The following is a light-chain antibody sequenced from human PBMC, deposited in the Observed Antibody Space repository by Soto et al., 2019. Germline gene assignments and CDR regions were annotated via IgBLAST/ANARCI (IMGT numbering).Light chain of an antibody. Sequence: DIQMTQSPSSLSASVGDRVTITCGASQSISSYLNWYQQKPGKAPKLLIYAASSLQSGVPSRFSGSGSGTDFTLTINSLQPEDFETYYCQQSYSAPRTFGQGTKVDIK. J-gene: IGKJ1*01. CDR1: QSISSY. V-gene: IGKV1-39*01. CDR3: QQSYSAPRT. CDR2: AAS.